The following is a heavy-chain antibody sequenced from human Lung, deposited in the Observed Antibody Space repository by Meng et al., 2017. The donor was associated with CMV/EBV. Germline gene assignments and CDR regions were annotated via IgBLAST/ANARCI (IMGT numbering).Heavy chain of an antibody. CDR1: GYTFTGYY. D-gene: IGHD2-15*01. V-gene: IGHV1-2*02. CDR3: VRGGIVMVPHVNNIRD. Sequence: ASVKVSCKASGYTFTGYYMHWVRQAPGQGLEWMGWINPNSGDTNYAQKFQGRVTMTRDTSINTAYMELSRMRSDDTAMYYCVRGGIVMVPHVNNIRDSGQGTLVTVSS. CDR2: INPNSGDT. J-gene: IGHJ4*02.